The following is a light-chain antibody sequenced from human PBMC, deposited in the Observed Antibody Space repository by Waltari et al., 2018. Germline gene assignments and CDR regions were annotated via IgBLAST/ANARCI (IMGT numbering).Light chain of an antibody. Sequence: QSKLTQPPSVSGAPGQKVTISCTGSSSNIGAGYDVHWYQQLPGAAPKLIIYGNNKRPSGVPDRFSGSKSGTSASLDITGLQTEDEADYYCQSYDSSLSDSGVFGGGTKVTVL. CDR2: GNN. CDR1: SSNIGAGYD. CDR3: QSYDSSLSDSGV. J-gene: IGLJ3*02. V-gene: IGLV1-40*01.